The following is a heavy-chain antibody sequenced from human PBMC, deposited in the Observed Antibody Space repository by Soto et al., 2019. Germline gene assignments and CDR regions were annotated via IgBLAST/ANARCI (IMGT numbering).Heavy chain of an antibody. CDR3: ARVRVSDGQLEHPDY. J-gene: IGHJ4*02. D-gene: IGHD6-6*01. V-gene: IGHV1-18*01. CDR2: ISAYNGNT. CDR1: GYTFTSYG. Sequence: QVQLVQSGAEVNKPGASVKVSCKASGYTFTSYGISWVRQAPGQGLVLMGWISAYNGNTNYAQRLQGRVTMTTETSTSTAYMELRSLRSDDTAVYYCARVRVSDGQLEHPDYWGQGTLVTVSS.